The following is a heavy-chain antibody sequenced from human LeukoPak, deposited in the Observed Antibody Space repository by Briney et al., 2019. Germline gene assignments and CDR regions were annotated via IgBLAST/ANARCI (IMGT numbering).Heavy chain of an antibody. J-gene: IGHJ4*02. Sequence: GGSLRLSCEASGFIFRDYGMHCVRHAPGKGLECVSAISGSGDSTYYADTVQGRFTISRDNSKNTLYLQMDSLRAEDTAVNYCVKGSYYESSGHYYFDYWGQGTLVTVSS. V-gene: IGHV3-23*01. CDR1: GFIFRDYG. D-gene: IGHD3-22*01. CDR2: ISGSGDST. CDR3: VKGSYYESSGHYYFDY.